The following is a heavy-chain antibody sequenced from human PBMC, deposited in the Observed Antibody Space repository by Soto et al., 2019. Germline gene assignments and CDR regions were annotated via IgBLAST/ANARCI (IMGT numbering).Heavy chain of an antibody. Sequence: ASETLSLTCTVSGGSISSGGYYWSWIRQHPGKGLEWIGYIYYSGSTYYNPSLKSRVTISVDTSKNQFSLKLSSVTAADTAVYYCARAVTGLSYLGHFDYWGQGTLVTVSS. CDR1: GGSISSGGYY. CDR3: ARAVTGLSYLGHFDY. D-gene: IGHD1-26*01. J-gene: IGHJ4*02. V-gene: IGHV4-31*03. CDR2: IYYSGST.